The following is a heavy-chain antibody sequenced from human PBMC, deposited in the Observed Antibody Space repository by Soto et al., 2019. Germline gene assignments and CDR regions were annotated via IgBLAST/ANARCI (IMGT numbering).Heavy chain of an antibody. CDR2: IKSKTDGGTT. J-gene: IGHJ6*02. D-gene: IGHD3-3*01. CDR1: GFTFSNAW. Sequence: GGSLRLSYAASGFTFSNAWMNWVRQAPGKGLEWVGRIKSKTDGGTTDYAAPVKGRFTISRDDSKNTLYLQMNSLKTEDTAVYYCSTRPRYDFWSGYYHGLDVWGQGTSVTVSS. CDR3: STRPRYDFWSGYYHGLDV. V-gene: IGHV3-15*07.